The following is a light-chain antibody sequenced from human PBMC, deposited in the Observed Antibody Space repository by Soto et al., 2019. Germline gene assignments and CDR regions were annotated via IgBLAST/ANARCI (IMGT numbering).Light chain of an antibody. CDR1: SSDVGAHHS. J-gene: IGLJ3*02. CDR3: SSFTDTGTVM. V-gene: IGLV2-14*03. Sequence: QSVLTQPASVSGSPGHSFTISCTGTSSDVGAHHSFSWYQQHPGKAPKLIIFDVSNRPSGVSYRFSGSKSGNTASLTISGLHAEDDADHYCSSFTDTGTVMFGGGTKLTVL. CDR2: DVS.